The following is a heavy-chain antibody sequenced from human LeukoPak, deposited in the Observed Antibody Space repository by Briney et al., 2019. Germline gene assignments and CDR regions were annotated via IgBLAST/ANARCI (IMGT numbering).Heavy chain of an antibody. Sequence: GGSLRLSCAASGFTFSNAWMSWVRQAPGKGLEWVGRIKSKTDGGTTDFVAPVKGRFSISRDDAKNTLFLQMNSLRAEDTAVYYCAKDGYCSAGSCFSANDAFDIWGQGTMVTVSS. D-gene: IGHD2-15*01. CDR2: IKSKTDGGTT. CDR1: GFTFSNAW. V-gene: IGHV3-15*01. J-gene: IGHJ3*02. CDR3: AKDGYCSAGSCFSANDAFDI.